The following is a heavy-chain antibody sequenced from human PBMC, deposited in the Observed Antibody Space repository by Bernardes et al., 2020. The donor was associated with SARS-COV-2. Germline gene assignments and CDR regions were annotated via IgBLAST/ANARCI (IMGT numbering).Heavy chain of an antibody. CDR2: ISSTSRNI. CDR3: ANRFILGGGNYFDD. J-gene: IGHJ4*02. V-gene: IGHV3-21*06. D-gene: IGHD1-26*01. Sequence: GGSLRLSCVDSGLTFRTNSIAWVRQAPGKGPEWLSVISSTSRNIEYADSVKGRFTISRDNAKNSAYLEMNSLRVEDTAVYYCANRFILGGGNYFDDWGQGTLVTVSS. CDR1: GLTFRTNS.